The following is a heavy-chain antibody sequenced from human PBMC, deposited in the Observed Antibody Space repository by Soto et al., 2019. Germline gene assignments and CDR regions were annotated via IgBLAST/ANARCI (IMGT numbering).Heavy chain of an antibody. D-gene: IGHD3-22*01. CDR3: AKLYHYYDSSGYYSDALDI. CDR1: GFTFRSYA. Sequence: GGSLRLSCEASGFTFRSYAMMWVRQAPGQGLEWASTVSGSGHSSYDADSVKGRFTISRDNSKNTLYLRMGSLRSEDTAVYYCAKLYHYYDSSGYYSDALDIWGQGTQVTVSS. J-gene: IGHJ3*02. CDR2: VSGSGHSS. V-gene: IGHV3-23*01.